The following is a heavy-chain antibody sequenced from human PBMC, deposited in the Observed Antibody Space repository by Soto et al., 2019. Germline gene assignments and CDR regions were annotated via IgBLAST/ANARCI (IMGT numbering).Heavy chain of an antibody. CDR2: ISAYNGNT. D-gene: IGHD6-6*01. Sequence: QVQLVQSGAEVKKPGASVKVSCKASGYTFTSYGISWVRQAPGKGLEWMGWISAYNGNTNYAQKLQGRVTMTTDTSTSTAYMELRSLRSDDTAVYYCARYSSSSLTYYYYGMDVWGQGATVTVSS. J-gene: IGHJ6*02. V-gene: IGHV1-18*04. CDR1: GYTFTSYG. CDR3: ARYSSSSLTYYYYGMDV.